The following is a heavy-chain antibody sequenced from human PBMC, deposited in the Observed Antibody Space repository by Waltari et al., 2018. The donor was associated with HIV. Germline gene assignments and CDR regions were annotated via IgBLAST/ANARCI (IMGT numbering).Heavy chain of an antibody. CDR1: GFTFSNFA. CDR3: ARGYSSSRWIPLYH. V-gene: IGHV3-33*01. CDR2: FWSDGVEI. Sequence: QVQLVESGGGVVQPGTSLTLSCAVSGFTFSNFAIHWVRQSLGKGLEWLAVFWSDGVEISYADSVKGRFTISKDSSQKTLYLHLTSLRAEDTALYYCARGYSSSRWIPLYHWGRGTLVTVSS. J-gene: IGHJ4*02. D-gene: IGHD6-6*01.